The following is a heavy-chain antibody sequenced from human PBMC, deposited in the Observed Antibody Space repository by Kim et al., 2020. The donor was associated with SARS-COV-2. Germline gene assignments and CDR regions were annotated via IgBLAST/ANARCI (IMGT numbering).Heavy chain of an antibody. V-gene: IGHV1-18*01. Sequence: NYAQKLQGRVTMTTDTSTSTAYMELRSLRSDDTAVYYCARGETPANWFDPWGQGTLVTVSS. CDR3: ARGETPANWFDP. J-gene: IGHJ5*02. D-gene: IGHD2-15*01.